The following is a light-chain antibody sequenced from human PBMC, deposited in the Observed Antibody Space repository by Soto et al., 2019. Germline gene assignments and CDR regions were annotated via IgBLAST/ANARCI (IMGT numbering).Light chain of an antibody. J-gene: IGKJ1*01. CDR3: QHYNSDTWT. CDR2: DAS. Sequence: IEITQSPSTLSASVGDRVTITCRASPTIRRWLAWYQQKPGKAPKVLIYDASTLQSGVPARFSGSGSETEFTLTFSSLQPEDSATYYCQHYNSDTWTFGQGTKVEIK. CDR1: PTIRRW. V-gene: IGKV1-5*01.